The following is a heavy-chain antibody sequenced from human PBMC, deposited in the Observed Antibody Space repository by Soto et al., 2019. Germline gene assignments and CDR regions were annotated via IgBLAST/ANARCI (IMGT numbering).Heavy chain of an antibody. J-gene: IGHJ6*03. V-gene: IGHV3-21*01. D-gene: IGHD2-15*01. CDR3: ARDSTVAHLYYYYMDV. Sequence: GGSLRLSCAAAGCTFSGDSMNWVRQAPGKGLEWVSSISSSSSYIYYADSVKGRFTISRDNAKNSLYLQMNSLRAEDTAVYYCARDSTVAHLYYYYMDVWGKGTTVTVSS. CDR2: ISSSSSYI. CDR1: GCTFSGDS.